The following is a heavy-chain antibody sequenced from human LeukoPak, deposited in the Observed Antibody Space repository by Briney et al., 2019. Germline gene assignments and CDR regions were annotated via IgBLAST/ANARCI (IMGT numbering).Heavy chain of an antibody. CDR1: GGSISSGDYY. Sequence: SQTLSLTCTVSGGSISSGDYYWSWTRQPPGKGLEWIGYIYYSGSTYYNPSLKSRVTISVDTSKNQFSLKLSSVTAADTAVYYCARAPYSSSLFGWFDPWGQGTLVTVSS. V-gene: IGHV4-30-4*01. J-gene: IGHJ5*02. CDR3: ARAPYSSSLFGWFDP. D-gene: IGHD6-6*01. CDR2: IYYSGST.